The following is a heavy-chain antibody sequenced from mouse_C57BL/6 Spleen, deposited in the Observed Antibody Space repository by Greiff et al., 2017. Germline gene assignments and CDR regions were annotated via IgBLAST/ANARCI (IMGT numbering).Heavy chain of an antibody. CDR1: GYTFTSYW. CDR2: IYPGSGST. J-gene: IGHJ4*01. CDR3: ARDYDWDYYAMDY. D-gene: IGHD2-4*01. Sequence: VQLQPSGAELVKPGASVKMSCKASGYTFTSYWITWVKQRPGQGLEWIGDIYPGSGSTNYNEKFKSKATLTVDTSSSTAYMQLSSLTSEDSAVYYCARDYDWDYYAMDYWGQGTSVTVSS. V-gene: IGHV1-55*01.